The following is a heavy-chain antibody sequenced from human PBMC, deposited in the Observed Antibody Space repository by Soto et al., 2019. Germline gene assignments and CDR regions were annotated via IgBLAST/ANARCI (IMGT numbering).Heavy chain of an antibody. D-gene: IGHD3-3*01. J-gene: IGHJ6*03. CDR1: GYTFSSYD. V-gene: IGHV1-8*01. CDR3: ARPQVHLDLWIDSPTTYFQSYYMAV. Sequence: GASVKVSCKASGYTFSSYDFTWVRQATGQGLEWMGWMNPNRGTTAYAQKFQGRVTMTRDTSTGTAYMELSGLRSDDTAVYYCARPQVHLDLWIDSPTTYFQSYYMAVWGKGTTVTVSS. CDR2: MNPNRGTT.